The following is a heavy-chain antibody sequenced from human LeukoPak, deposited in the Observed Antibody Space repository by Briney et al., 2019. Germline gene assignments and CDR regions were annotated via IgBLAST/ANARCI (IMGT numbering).Heavy chain of an antibody. V-gene: IGHV3-7*01. D-gene: IGHD3-9*01. CDR3: VRGADTGYSSDS. CDR1: GFTFNTYT. J-gene: IGHJ4*02. CDR2: IKEDGSEK. Sequence: PGGSLRLSCAASGFTFNTYTMSWVRQAPGKGLEWVANIKEDGSEKYYVDSVKGRFTISRDNAENTLYLQMNSLRVEDTAVYYCVRGADTGYSSDSWGQGTLVTVSS.